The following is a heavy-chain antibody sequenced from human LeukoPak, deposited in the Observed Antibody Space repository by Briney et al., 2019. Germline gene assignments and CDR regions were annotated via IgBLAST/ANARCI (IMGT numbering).Heavy chain of an antibody. CDR2: INHSGNT. V-gene: IGHV4-34*01. CDR3: VTEPGYCTGGRCYGGWFDP. CDR1: GGSFSGYY. J-gene: IGHJ5*02. Sequence: LETLSLTCAVYGGSFSGYYWSWIRQAPGKGLEWIGEINHSGNTNYNPSLKSRVTISVDTSKNQFSLKLSSVTAADTAVYYCVTEPGYCTGGRCYGGWFDPWGQGTLVTVSS. D-gene: IGHD2-15*01.